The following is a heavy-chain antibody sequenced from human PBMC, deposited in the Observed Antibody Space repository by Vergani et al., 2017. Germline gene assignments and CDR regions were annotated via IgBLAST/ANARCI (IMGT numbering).Heavy chain of an antibody. CDR1: GFSFPGYA. CDR3: ARDVLAGSLLLLGH. D-gene: IGHD6-19*01. J-gene: IGHJ4*02. V-gene: IGHV3-23*01. Sequence: EVQLLESGGGLVRPGGSLRLSCEASGFSFPGYAMSWVRQAPGKGLEWVSSVSGNTRYYIDSVKGRFTISRDNAKNSLFLQLDSLRAEDTAIYYCARDVLAGSLLLLGHWGQGTLVTVSS. CDR2: VSGNTR.